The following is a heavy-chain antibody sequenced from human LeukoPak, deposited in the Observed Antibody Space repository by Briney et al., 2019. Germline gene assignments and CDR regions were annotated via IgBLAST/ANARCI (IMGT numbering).Heavy chain of an antibody. J-gene: IGHJ4*02. CDR3: ARAAYCGGDCYLFDY. Sequence: PSETLSLTCTVSGDSINNNYWSWIRQPPGKGLEWIGYIYNSGSTKYNPSLKSRVTISVDTSKNLFSLKLTSVTAADTAVYYCARAAYCGGDCYLFDYWGQGTLVTVSS. CDR2: IYNSGST. CDR1: GDSINNNY. D-gene: IGHD2-21*02. V-gene: IGHV4-59*01.